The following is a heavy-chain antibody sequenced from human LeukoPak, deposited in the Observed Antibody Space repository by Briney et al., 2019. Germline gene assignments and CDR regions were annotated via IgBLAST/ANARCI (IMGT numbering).Heavy chain of an antibody. Sequence: SETLSLTCTVSAGSITNYFWSWIRQPPGKGLEWIGYVYYSVTANYNPSLKSRVTISLDTSKNQFSLNLSSVTAADTAMYYCARALTARGSYDYWGQGTLVTVSS. J-gene: IGHJ4*02. CDR2: VYYSVTA. D-gene: IGHD3-10*01. CDR3: ARALTARGSYDY. CDR1: AGSITNYF. V-gene: IGHV4-59*01.